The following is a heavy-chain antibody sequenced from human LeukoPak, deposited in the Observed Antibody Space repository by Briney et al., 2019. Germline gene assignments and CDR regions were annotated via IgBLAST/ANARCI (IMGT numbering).Heavy chain of an antibody. CDR2: INHSGST. V-gene: IGHV4-34*01. D-gene: IGHD6-19*01. Sequence: SETLSLTCAVYGGPFSGYYWSWIRQPPGKGLEWIGEINHSGSTNYNPSLKSRVTISVDTSKNQFSLKLSSVTAADTAVYYCARGRLRQWLAFDYWGQGTLVTVSS. CDR1: GGPFSGYY. CDR3: ARGRLRQWLAFDY. J-gene: IGHJ4*02.